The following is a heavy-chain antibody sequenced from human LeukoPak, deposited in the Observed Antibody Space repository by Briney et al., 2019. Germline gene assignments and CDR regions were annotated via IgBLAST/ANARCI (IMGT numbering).Heavy chain of an antibody. CDR1: GFTFSSYG. CDR2: IRYDGSNK. J-gene: IGHJ4*02. Sequence: PGGSLRLSCAASGFTFSSYGMHWVRQAPGKGLEWVAFIRYDGSNKYYADSVKGRFTISRDNSKNTLYLQMNSLRAEDTAVYYCARDYLGSFVAFDYWGQGTLVTVSS. CDR3: ARDYLGSFVAFDY. D-gene: IGHD3-10*01. V-gene: IGHV3-30*02.